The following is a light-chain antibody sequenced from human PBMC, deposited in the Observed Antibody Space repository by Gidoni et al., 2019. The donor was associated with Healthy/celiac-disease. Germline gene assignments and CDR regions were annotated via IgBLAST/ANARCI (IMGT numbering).Light chain of an antibody. J-gene: IGKJ2*01. CDR1: QSVSSN. CDR3: QQYNNWPYT. Sequence: EIVMSQSPATLSVSPGERATLSCRASQSVSSNLAWYQQKPGQAPRLLIYGASTRATGIPARFSGSGSGTEFTLTISSLQSEDFAVDYCQQYNNWPYTFGQXTELEIK. V-gene: IGKV3-15*01. CDR2: GAS.